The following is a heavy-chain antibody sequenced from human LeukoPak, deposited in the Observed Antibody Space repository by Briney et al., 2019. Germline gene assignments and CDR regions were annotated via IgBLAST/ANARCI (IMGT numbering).Heavy chain of an antibody. CDR3: ARASGSYDFWSGYYTPFAFDI. CDR2: IYYSGST. V-gene: IGHV4-59*01. J-gene: IGHJ3*02. Sequence: SETLSLTCTVSGGSISSYYWSWIRQPPGKGLEWIGYIYYSGSTNYNPSLKGRVTISEDTSKNQFSLKLSSVTAADTAVYYCARASGSYDFWSGYYTPFAFDIWGQGTMVTVSS. D-gene: IGHD3-3*01. CDR1: GGSISSYY.